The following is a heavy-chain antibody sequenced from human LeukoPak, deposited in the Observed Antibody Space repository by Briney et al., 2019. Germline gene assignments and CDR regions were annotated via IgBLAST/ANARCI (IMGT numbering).Heavy chain of an antibody. D-gene: IGHD5-12*01. V-gene: IGHV3-23*01. CDR2: ISGSGGST. J-gene: IGHJ3*02. CDR3: EKVQSVPRVYSGYDDAFDI. Sequence: PGGSLRLSCAASGFTFSSYAMSWVRQAPGKGLEGVSAISGSGGSTYYADSVKGRFTISRDNSKNTLYLQMNSLRAEDTAVYYCEKVQSVPRVYSGYDDAFDIWGQGTMVTVSS. CDR1: GFTFSSYA.